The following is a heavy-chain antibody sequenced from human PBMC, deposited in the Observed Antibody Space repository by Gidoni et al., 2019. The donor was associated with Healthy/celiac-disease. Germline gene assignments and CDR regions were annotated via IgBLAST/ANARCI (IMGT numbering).Heavy chain of an antibody. J-gene: IGHJ4*02. V-gene: IGHV3-74*01. CDR3: ARDPPGADTWDSFDY. D-gene: IGHD1-26*01. CDR1: VFSFSTYW. Sequence: EVQLLESGGGLVQPGGSLRLSCAASVFSFSTYWMNWGRQVPGEGLFWVSRINDDGTGTAYADSAKGRFTISRDNAKNTLYLQMNSLRAEDTAIYYCARDPPGADTWDSFDYWGQGTLVSVSS. CDR2: INDDGTGT.